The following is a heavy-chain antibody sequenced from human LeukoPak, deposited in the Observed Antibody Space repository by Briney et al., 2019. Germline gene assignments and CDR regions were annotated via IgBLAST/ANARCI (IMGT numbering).Heavy chain of an antibody. D-gene: IGHD3-22*01. CDR1: GYSISSHYY. Sequence: SETLSLTCSVSGYSISSHYYWGWIRQPPGKGLEWIGSTYHSGTTYYNPSLKSRVTISVDTSKNQFSLKLSSVTAADTAVYYCARDRELSYYDTSGYWYFDLWGRGTLVTVSS. V-gene: IGHV4-38-2*02. CDR3: ARDRELSYYDTSGYWYFDL. CDR2: TYHSGTT. J-gene: IGHJ2*01.